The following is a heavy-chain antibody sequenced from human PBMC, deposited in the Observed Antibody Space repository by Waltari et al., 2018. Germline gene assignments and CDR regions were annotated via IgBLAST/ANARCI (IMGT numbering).Heavy chain of an antibody. D-gene: IGHD1-26*01. V-gene: IGHV3-9*01. J-gene: IGHJ4*02. CDR1: GFTFDDYA. CDR3: AKDGTATSAFDY. Sequence: EVQLVESGGGLVQPGRSLRLSCAASGFTFDDYAMHWVRQAPGKGLEWVSGIRWNSGSIGYADSVKGRCTSSRDNAKNSLYLQMNSLRAEDTALYYCAKDGTATSAFDYWGQGTLVTVSS. CDR2: IRWNSGSI.